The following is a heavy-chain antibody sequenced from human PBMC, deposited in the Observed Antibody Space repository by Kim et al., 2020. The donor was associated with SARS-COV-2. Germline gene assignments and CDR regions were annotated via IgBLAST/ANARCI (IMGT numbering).Heavy chain of an antibody. CDR3: ARDHDSSGPRPGADAFDI. J-gene: IGHJ3*02. V-gene: IGHV1-46*01. Sequence: ASVKVSCKASGYTFTSYYMHWVRQAPGQGLEWMGIINPSGGSTSYAQKFQGRVTMTRDTSTSTVYMELSSLRSEDTAVYYCARDHDSSGPRPGADAFDIWGQGTMVTVSS. CDR2: INPSGGST. D-gene: IGHD3-22*01. CDR1: GYTFTSYY.